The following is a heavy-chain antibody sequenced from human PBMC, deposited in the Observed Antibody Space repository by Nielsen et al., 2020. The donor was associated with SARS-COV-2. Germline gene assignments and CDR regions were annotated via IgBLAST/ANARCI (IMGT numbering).Heavy chain of an antibody. CDR1: GGSISSGDSY. V-gene: IGHV4-30-4*01. D-gene: IGHD3-10*01. CDR3: ARIQKHNYYSLGSYYFDF. J-gene: IGHJ4*02. CDR2: IYYSGNT. Sequence: SETLSLTCAVSGGSISSGDSYWSWIRQPPGKGPEWIGYIYYSGNTYYNPSLKSRLTISVDTSKNQLSLKLSSVTAADTAVYYCARIQKHNYYSLGSYYFDFWGQGTLVTVSS.